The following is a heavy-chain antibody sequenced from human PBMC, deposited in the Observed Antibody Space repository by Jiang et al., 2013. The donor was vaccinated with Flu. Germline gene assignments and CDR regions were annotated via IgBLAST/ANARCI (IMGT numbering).Heavy chain of an antibody. CDR3: ARDFRSAIDY. CDR2: GGTI. Sequence: GGTIYYADSVKGRFTISRDNAKNSLYLQMNSLRAEDTAVYYCARDFRSAIDYWGQGTLVTVSS. J-gene: IGHJ4*02. V-gene: IGHV3-48*03.